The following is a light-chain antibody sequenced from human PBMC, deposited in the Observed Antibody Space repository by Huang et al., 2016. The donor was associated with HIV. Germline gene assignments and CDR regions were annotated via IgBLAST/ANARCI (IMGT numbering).Light chain of an antibody. CDR1: QSVSTY. Sequence: EIVLTQSPATLSLSPGERATLSCRASQSVSTYLAWYQQKPGQAPRLLLYDEANRASGIPARCSGSGSGTDFTLTISSLEPEDFAVYYCQQRSNWARTFGQGTKVEIK. V-gene: IGKV3-11*01. CDR3: QQRSNWART. J-gene: IGKJ1*01. CDR2: DEA.